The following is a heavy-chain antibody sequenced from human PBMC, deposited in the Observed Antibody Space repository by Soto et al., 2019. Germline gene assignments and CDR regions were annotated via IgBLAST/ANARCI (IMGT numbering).Heavy chain of an antibody. J-gene: IGHJ3*02. CDR2: IYINGTT. D-gene: IGHD6-19*01. CDR1: GFTVDSNY. CDR3: TASSGWYNAFDI. Sequence: PGGSLRLSCAASGFTVDSNYMSWVRQAPGKGLEWVSCIYINGTTYYADSVKGRFTISRDNSKNTLYLQMNSLRAEDTAVYYCTASSGWYNAFDIWGQGTMVTVSS. V-gene: IGHV3-53*01.